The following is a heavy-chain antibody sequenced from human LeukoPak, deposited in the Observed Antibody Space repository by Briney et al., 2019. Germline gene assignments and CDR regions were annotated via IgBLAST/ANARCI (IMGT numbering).Heavy chain of an antibody. Sequence: GRSLRLSCAASGFTFSSYSMNWVRQAPGKGLEWVSSISTSSNYIYYADSVKGRFTISRDNAKNSLYLQMNSLRADDTAVYYCARGYSSSVWGQGTLVSVSS. V-gene: IGHV3-21*01. CDR1: GFTFSSYS. J-gene: IGHJ4*02. D-gene: IGHD6-13*01. CDR3: ARGYSSSV. CDR2: ISTSSNYI.